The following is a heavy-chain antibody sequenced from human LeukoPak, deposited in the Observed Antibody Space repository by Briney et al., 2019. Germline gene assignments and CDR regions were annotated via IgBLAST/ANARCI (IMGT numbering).Heavy chain of an antibody. Sequence: PGGSLRLSCAASGFIISSYVMSWVRQAPGKGLEWVSTISASGGSTYYADSVKGRFTISRDNSKNALYLQMHSLRAEDTAVYYCAKDPRFGTAPWGQGTLVTVSS. V-gene: IGHV3-23*01. CDR3: AKDPRFGTAP. D-gene: IGHD2-8*02. J-gene: IGHJ5*02. CDR1: GFIISSYV. CDR2: ISASGGST.